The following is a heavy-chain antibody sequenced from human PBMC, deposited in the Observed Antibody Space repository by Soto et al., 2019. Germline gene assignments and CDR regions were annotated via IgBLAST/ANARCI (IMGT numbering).Heavy chain of an antibody. V-gene: IGHV3-48*02. D-gene: IGHD7-27*01. CDR3: ARLHGRTGDFDY. Sequence: PGGSLRLSCAASGFTFSSHTMNWVRQAPGKGLEWVSYISSSSTIYYTDSVKGRFTISRDNAKNSLYLQMNSLRDEDAAVYYCARLHGRTGDFDYWGQGTLVTVS. CDR2: ISSSSTI. J-gene: IGHJ4*02. CDR1: GFTFSSHT.